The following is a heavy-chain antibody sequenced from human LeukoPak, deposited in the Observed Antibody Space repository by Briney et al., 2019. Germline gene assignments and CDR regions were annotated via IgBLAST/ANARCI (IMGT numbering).Heavy chain of an antibody. CDR3: ARAPGSGWSD. J-gene: IGHJ4*02. CDR1: GYSISSGYY. CDR2: ISNSGKT. V-gene: IGHV4-38-2*02. Sequence: PSETLSLTYTVSGYSISSGYYWGWIRQPPGEGLEWIGAISNSGKTYYKSSLQSRVTISMDTLKNDFSLRLTSATVADTAFYYCARAPGSGWSDWSQGTLVTVSS. D-gene: IGHD6-19*01.